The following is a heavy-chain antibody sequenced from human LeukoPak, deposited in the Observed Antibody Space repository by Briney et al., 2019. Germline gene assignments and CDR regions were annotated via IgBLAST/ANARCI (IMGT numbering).Heavy chain of an antibody. CDR1: GFTFSSYW. V-gene: IGHV3-7*01. J-gene: IGHJ3*02. D-gene: IGHD3-3*01. CDR3: ARDTTGAFWSGYLDAFDI. CDR2: IKQDGSEK. Sequence: RPGGSLRLSCAASGFTFSSYWMSWVRQAPGKGLEWVANIKQDGSEKYYVDSVKGRFTISRDNAKNSLYLQMNSLRAEDTAVYYCARDTTGAFWSGYLDAFDIWGQGTMVTVSS.